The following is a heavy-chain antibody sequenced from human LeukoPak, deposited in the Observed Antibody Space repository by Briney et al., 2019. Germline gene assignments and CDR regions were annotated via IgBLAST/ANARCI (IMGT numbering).Heavy chain of an antibody. D-gene: IGHD3-10*01. CDR1: GFTFSSYE. J-gene: IGHJ4*02. CDR3: ARVSLGEWGSGSYYNDFDY. Sequence: GGSLRLSCAASGFTFSSYEMNWVRQAPGKGLEWVSYISGVTIHYADSVKGRFTISRDNAKNSLYLQMNSLRAEDTAVYYCARVSLGEWGSGSYYNDFDYWGQGTLVTVSS. V-gene: IGHV3-48*03. CDR2: ISGVTI.